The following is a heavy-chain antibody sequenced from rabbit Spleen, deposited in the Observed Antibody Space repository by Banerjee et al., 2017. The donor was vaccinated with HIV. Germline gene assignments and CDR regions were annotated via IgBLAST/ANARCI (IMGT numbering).Heavy chain of an antibody. J-gene: IGHJ6*01. Sequence: QEQLEESGGGLVKPEGSLTLTCKASGFSFSARDVMCWVRQAPGKGLEWIACINTYTAKSVYASWATGRFTISRTSSTTVFLQMTSLTAADTATYFCSRAAGSGANGYFASDYVELWGPGTLVTVS. CDR3: SRAAGSGANGYFASDYVEL. CDR2: INTYTAKS. V-gene: IGHV1S45*01. CDR1: GFSFSARDV. D-gene: IGHD1-1*01.